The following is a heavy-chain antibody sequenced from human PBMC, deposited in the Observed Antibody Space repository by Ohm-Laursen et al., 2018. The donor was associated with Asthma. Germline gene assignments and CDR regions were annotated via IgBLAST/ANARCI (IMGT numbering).Heavy chain of an antibody. CDR2: ITSDGSWT. D-gene: IGHD2-21*02. J-gene: IGHJ3*02. V-gene: IGHV3-30-3*01. CDR1: GFTFSNFA. Sequence: SLRLSCAASGFTFSNFAMHWVRQAPGKGLEWVSIITSDGSWTSYADSVKGRFTISRGNSKNTLYMQMNSLRAEDTAVYYCARRDFSGGDPSAAFDIWGQGTMVTVSS. CDR3: ARRDFSGGDPSAAFDI.